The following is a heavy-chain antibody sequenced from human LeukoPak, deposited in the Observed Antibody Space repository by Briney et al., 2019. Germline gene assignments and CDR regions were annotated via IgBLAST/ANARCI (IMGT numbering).Heavy chain of an antibody. CDR1: GYTLTELS. D-gene: IGHD1-7*01. V-gene: IGHV1-24*01. Sequence: ASVKVSCKVSGYTLTELSMHWVRQAPGKGLEWMGGFDPEDGETIYAQKFQGRVTMTEDTSTDTAYMGLSSLRSEDTAVYYCATSYSNWSYGAHLQHWGQGTLVTVSS. CDR3: ATSYSNWSYGAHLQH. J-gene: IGHJ1*01. CDR2: FDPEDGET.